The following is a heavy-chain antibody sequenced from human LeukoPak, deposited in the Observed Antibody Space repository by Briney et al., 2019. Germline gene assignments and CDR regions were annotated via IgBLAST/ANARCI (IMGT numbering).Heavy chain of an antibody. CDR1: GGSISSGGYY. V-gene: IGHV4-31*03. J-gene: IGHJ4*02. Sequence: SETLSLTCTVSGGSISSGGYYWSWIRQHPGKGLEWIGYIYYSGSTYYNPSLKSRITISVDTSKNQFSPKLSSVTAADTAVYYCARVEAFYGPGHFDYWGQGTLVTVSS. CDR2: IYYSGST. D-gene: IGHD3-10*01. CDR3: ARVEAFYGPGHFDY.